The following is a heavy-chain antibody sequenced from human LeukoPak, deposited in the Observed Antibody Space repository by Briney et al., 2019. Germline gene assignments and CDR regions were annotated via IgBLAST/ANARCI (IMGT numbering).Heavy chain of an antibody. CDR3: AKDPTVTHPFDY. Sequence: GGSLRLSCTASGFTFTTYGMHWVRQAPGKGLEWVAFIRNDGSQKYFADSVKGRFTISRDNSKNTLYLQINSLRVEDTAVYYCAKDPTVTHPFDYWGQGTLVTVSS. D-gene: IGHD4-17*01. J-gene: IGHJ4*02. CDR2: IRNDGSQK. V-gene: IGHV3-30*02. CDR1: GFTFTTYG.